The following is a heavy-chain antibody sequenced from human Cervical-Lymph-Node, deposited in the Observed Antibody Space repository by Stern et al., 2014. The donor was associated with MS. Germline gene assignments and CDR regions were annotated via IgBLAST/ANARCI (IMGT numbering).Heavy chain of an antibody. V-gene: IGHV4-59*01. CDR2: ISYTGNT. D-gene: IGHD6-13*01. J-gene: IGHJ4*02. Sequence: QLQLQESGPGLVKPSETLSLTCSVSGGSISGYSWGWMRQSPGKGLEWIGYISYTGNTKYTASLKSRVTISLDTSKNQVSLRLTSVTAADTAIYYCAKVAPTAFPYFDFWGQGTLVTVSS. CDR3: AKVAPTAFPYFDF. CDR1: GGSISGYS.